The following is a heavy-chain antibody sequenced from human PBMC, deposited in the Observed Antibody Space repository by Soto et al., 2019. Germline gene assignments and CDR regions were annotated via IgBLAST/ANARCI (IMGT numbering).Heavy chain of an antibody. Sequence: EVQLVESGGGLVQPGGSLRLSCAASGFTFSSYWMHWVRQAPGKGLVWVSRINSDGRSTSYSDSVKGGFTISRDNAKNTLYLQMNSLRAEDTAVYYCASYYGSGIYHPKYWGQGTLVTVAS. J-gene: IGHJ4*02. CDR1: GFTFSSYW. D-gene: IGHD3-10*01. V-gene: IGHV3-74*01. CDR2: INSDGRST. CDR3: ASYYGSGIYHPKY.